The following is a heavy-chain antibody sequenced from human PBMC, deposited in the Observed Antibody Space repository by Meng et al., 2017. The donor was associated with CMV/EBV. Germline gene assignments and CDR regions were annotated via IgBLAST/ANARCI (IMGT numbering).Heavy chain of an antibody. Sequence: ETLSLTCAASGFTFSNAWMSWVRQAPGKGLEWVGRIKSKTDGGTTDYAAPVKGRFTISRDDSKNTLYLQMNSLKTEDTAAYYCTNPSPRRRGYCSSTSCPRWYGMDVWGQGTTVTVSS. CDR3: TNPSPRRRGYCSSTSCPRWYGMDV. CDR1: GFTFSNAW. V-gene: IGHV3-15*01. CDR2: IKSKTDGGTT. J-gene: IGHJ6*02. D-gene: IGHD2-2*03.